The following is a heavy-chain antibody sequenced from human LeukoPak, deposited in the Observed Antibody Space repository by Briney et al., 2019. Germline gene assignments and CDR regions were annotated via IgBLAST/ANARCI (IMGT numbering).Heavy chain of an antibody. CDR1: GFTFSSYV. Sequence: GGSLRLSCAASGFTFSSYVMSWVRQAPGKGLGWVSSVTGSDGSTYYADSVKGRFTISRDNSKNTLYLQMNSLRAEDTAVYYCAAQRLLHGAFDFWGQGTTVTVSS. CDR3: AAQRLLHGAFDF. D-gene: IGHD2-15*01. J-gene: IGHJ3*01. CDR2: VTGSDGST. V-gene: IGHV3-23*01.